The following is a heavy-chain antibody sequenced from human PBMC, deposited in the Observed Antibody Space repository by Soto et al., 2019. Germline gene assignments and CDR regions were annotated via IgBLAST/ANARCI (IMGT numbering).Heavy chain of an antibody. Sequence: SETLSLTCTVSGGSISSGDYYWSWIRQPPGKGLEWIGYIYYSGSTYYNPSLKSRVTISVDTSKNQFSLKLSSVTAADTAVYYCASADCSGGSCYPSYFDYWGQGTLVTVSS. CDR2: IYYSGST. D-gene: IGHD2-15*01. J-gene: IGHJ4*02. CDR1: GGSISSGDYY. CDR3: ASADCSGGSCYPSYFDY. V-gene: IGHV4-30-4*01.